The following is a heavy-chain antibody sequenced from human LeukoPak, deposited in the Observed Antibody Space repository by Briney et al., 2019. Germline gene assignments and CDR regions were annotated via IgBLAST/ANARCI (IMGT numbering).Heavy chain of an antibody. Sequence: GASVKVSCKASGGTFSSYTISWVRQAPGQGLEWMGRIIPILGIANYAQKFQGRVTITADKSTSTAYMELSSLRSEDTAVYYCARGVRGPYSSSWYYFDYWGQGTLVTVSS. CDR3: ARGVRGPYSSSWYYFDY. J-gene: IGHJ4*02. D-gene: IGHD6-13*01. V-gene: IGHV1-69*02. CDR1: GGTFSSYT. CDR2: IIPILGIA.